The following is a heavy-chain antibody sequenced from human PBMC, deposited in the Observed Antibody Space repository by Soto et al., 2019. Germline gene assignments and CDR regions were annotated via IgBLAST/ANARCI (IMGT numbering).Heavy chain of an antibody. CDR2: ISTSGRTI. CDR1: GFTFSSYE. CDR3: ARQPAHVYEASPKWFDP. J-gene: IGHJ5*02. D-gene: IGHD3-16*01. V-gene: IGHV3-48*03. Sequence: EVLLVESGGGLVQLGGSLRLSCTASGFTFSSYEMNWVRQAPGKGLEWISYISTSGRTIFDAGSVKGRFTISRDNTRNTLFLQMDSLRPEDTAVYYCARQPAHVYEASPKWFDPWGQGTLVIVSS.